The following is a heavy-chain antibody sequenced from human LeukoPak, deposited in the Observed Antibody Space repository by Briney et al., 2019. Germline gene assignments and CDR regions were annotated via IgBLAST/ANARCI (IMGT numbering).Heavy chain of an antibody. J-gene: IGHJ4*02. Sequence: SVKVSCKASGATFSSYAISWVRQAPGQGLEWMGRIIPIFGTANYAQKFQGRVTITPDESTSTAYMELSSLRSEDTAVYYCARDIGYYYDSSGYYYGWGQGTLVTVSS. D-gene: IGHD3-22*01. CDR1: GATFSSYA. CDR3: ARDIGYYYDSSGYYYG. CDR2: IIPIFGTA. V-gene: IGHV1-69*13.